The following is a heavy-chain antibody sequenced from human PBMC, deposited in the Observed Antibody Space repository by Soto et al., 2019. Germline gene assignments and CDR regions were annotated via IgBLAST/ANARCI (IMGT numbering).Heavy chain of an antibody. CDR1: GFTLSING. V-gene: IGHV3-21*06. CDR3: ARGGYPRY. Sequence: PGGSLRLSCVASGFTLSINGMNWVRQAPGKGLEWVSSISGGGDYTYYADSVKGRFTISRDNTKNSLYLQMNSLRADDTAVYYCARGGYPRYWGQGTLVTVSS. D-gene: IGHD2-15*01. CDR2: ISGGGDYT. J-gene: IGHJ4*02.